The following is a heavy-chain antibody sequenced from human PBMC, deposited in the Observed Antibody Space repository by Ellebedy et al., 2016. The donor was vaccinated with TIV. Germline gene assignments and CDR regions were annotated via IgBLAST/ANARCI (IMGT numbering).Heavy chain of an antibody. CDR1: GGAISKSSFF. J-gene: IGHJ4*02. D-gene: IGHD3-10*01. V-gene: IGHV4-39*07. CDR3: AREISSWGSNYFDY. CDR2: MDHSGYA. Sequence: SETLSLTXSVSGGAISKSSFFWVWVRQPPGKGLEWIGSMDHSGYAYYNPSLKSRVTMLVDTSKNRFSLNMRPVIAADTAEYYCAREISSWGSNYFDYWGQGAPVTVSS.